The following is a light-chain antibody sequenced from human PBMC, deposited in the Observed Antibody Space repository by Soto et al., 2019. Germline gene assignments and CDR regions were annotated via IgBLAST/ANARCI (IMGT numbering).Light chain of an antibody. Sequence: DIQMTQSPSTLSASVGDRVTITCRASQSISSWLAWYQQKPGKPPKLLIYKASSLETGVPSRFSGSGSGTEFTLTISSLQPDDVATYYCQQYNSFPTFGQGTKVEIK. CDR2: KAS. V-gene: IGKV1-5*03. J-gene: IGKJ1*01. CDR1: QSISSW. CDR3: QQYNSFPT.